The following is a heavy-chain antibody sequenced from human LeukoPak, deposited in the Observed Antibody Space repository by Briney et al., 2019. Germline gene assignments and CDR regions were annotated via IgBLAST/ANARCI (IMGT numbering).Heavy chain of an antibody. V-gene: IGHV3-7*01. CDR3: ARERGLFLYYFDY. CDR2: IKQDGSEK. D-gene: IGHD3-16*01. Sequence: PGGSLRLSCAASGFTFSSYWMSWVRQAPGKGLEWVANIKQDGSEKYYVDSVKGRFTISRDNAKNSLYLQMNSLRAEDTAVYYCARERGLFLYYFDYWGQGTLVTVSS. CDR1: GFTFSSYW. J-gene: IGHJ4*02.